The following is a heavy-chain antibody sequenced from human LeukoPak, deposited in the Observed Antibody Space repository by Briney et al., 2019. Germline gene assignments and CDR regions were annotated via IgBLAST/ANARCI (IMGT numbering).Heavy chain of an antibody. Sequence: SETLSLTCTVSGGSISSGSYYWRWIRQPAGKGLEWIGRIYTSGSTNYNPSLKSRVTISVDTSKNQFSLKLRSVTAADTAVYYCARDPADSSSWYGAFDIWGQGTMVTVSS. CDR1: GGSISSGSYY. D-gene: IGHD6-13*01. V-gene: IGHV4-61*02. CDR2: IYTSGST. J-gene: IGHJ3*02. CDR3: ARDPADSSSWYGAFDI.